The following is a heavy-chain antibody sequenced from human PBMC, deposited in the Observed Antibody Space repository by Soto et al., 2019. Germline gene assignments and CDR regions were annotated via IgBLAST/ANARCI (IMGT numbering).Heavy chain of an antibody. J-gene: IGHJ4*02. D-gene: IGHD3-10*01. CDR1: GFTFSSYA. CDR2: IRRSVDST. Sequence: GGSLRLSCAASGFTFSSYAMSLVRQAPGKGLEWVSTIRRSVDSTYYADSVKGRFTVSRDNSKNTLYLQMNSLRVEDTAVYYCAKAGGSGSHYEELDYWGQGTKVTVSS. V-gene: IGHV3-23*01. CDR3: AKAGGSGSHYEELDY.